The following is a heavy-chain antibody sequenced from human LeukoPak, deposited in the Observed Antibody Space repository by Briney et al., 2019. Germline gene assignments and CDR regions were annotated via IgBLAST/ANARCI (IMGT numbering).Heavy chain of an antibody. J-gene: IGHJ4*02. CDR3: ARVAGVTSYCSITSCSHFDY. Sequence: GGSLRLSCAASGFTFSDYSMSWVRRAPGKGLEWVSSTSRGSSSIYYADSVKGRFTISRDNAKNSLYLQMNSLRAEDTAVYYCARVAGVTSYCSITSCSHFDYWGQGTLVTVSS. V-gene: IGHV3-21*01. CDR2: TSRGSSSI. D-gene: IGHD2-2*01. CDR1: GFTFSDYS.